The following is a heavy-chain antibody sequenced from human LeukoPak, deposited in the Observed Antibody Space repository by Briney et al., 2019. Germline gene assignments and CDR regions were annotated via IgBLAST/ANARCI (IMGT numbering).Heavy chain of an antibody. CDR1: GGSISSYY. CDR2: IYTSGST. J-gene: IGHJ5*02. CDR3: ARMVAVAGTRWFDP. V-gene: IGHV4-4*07. Sequence: PSETLSLTCTVSGGSISSYYWSWIRQPAGKGLEWIGRIYTSGSTNYNPSLKGRVTMSVDTSKNQFSLKLSSVTAADTAVYYCARMVAVAGTRWFDPWGQGTLVTVSS. D-gene: IGHD6-19*01.